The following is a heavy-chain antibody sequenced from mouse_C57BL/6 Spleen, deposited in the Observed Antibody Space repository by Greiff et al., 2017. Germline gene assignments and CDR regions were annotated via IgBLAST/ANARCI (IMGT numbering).Heavy chain of an antibody. Sequence: VQLQQSGAELVRPGASVKLSCTASGFNIKDDYMHWVKQRPEQGLEWIGWIDPENGDTEYASKFQGKATITADTSSNTAYLQLSSLTSEDTAVYYCTTHAGTTVVARYFDVWGTGTTVTVSS. CDR3: TTHAGTTVVARYFDV. J-gene: IGHJ1*03. CDR1: GFNIKDDY. V-gene: IGHV14-4*01. CDR2: IDPENGDT. D-gene: IGHD1-1*01.